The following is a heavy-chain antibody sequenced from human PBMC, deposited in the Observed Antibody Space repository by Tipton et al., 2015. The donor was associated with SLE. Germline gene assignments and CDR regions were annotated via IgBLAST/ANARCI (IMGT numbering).Heavy chain of an antibody. CDR1: GFTFTSNY. Sequence: GSLRLSCVASGFTFTSNYMSWVRPAPGKGLEWVSVIYTAGDTYYADSVKGRFTIHRDHSKNTLYLQMNSLRAEDTAVYYCARDGSSGWDGAYFQHCGQGTLITVSS. CDR3: ARDGSSGWDGAYFQH. V-gene: IGHV3-53*01. J-gene: IGHJ1*01. D-gene: IGHD6-19*01. CDR2: IYTAGDT.